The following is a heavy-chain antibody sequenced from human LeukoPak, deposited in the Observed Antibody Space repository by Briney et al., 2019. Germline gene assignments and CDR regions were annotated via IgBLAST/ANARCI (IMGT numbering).Heavy chain of an antibody. CDR2: ISSSGSTI. D-gene: IGHD3-22*01. J-gene: IGHJ2*01. V-gene: IGHV3-11*01. Sequence: GGSLRLSCAASGFTVSSNYMSWVRQAPGKGLEWVSYISSSGSTIYYADSVKGRFTISRDNAKNSLYLQMNSLRAEDTAVYYCARDKGTYYYDSSGPQYFDLWGRGTLVTVSS. CDR1: GFTVSSNY. CDR3: ARDKGTYYYDSSGPQYFDL.